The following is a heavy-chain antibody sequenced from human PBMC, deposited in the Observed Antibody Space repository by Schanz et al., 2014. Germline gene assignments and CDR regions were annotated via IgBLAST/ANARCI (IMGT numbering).Heavy chain of an antibody. Sequence: QVQLQESGPGLVKPSQTLSLTCIVSGGSISSGTYYWSWLRQPAGKGLEWIGRIYTSGSTNYNPSLKSRVTKHLDTSKNQFSLKLSSVTAADTAVYYCAREPLSGYNWFDPWGQGSLVTVSS. CDR1: GGSISSGTYY. CDR3: AREPLSGYNWFDP. J-gene: IGHJ5*02. V-gene: IGHV4-61*02. CDR2: IYTSGST. D-gene: IGHD6-25*01.